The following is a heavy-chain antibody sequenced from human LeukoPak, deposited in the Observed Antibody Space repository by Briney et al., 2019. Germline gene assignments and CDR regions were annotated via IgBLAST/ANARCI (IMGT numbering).Heavy chain of an antibody. J-gene: IGHJ3*02. Sequence: SVKVSCKASGGTFSSYAISWVRQAPGQGLESMGGIIPIFGTANYAQKFQGRVTITTDESTSTAYMELSSLRSEDTAVYYCARDSSLKQHSLFDIWGQGTMVTVSS. CDR1: GGTFSSYA. D-gene: IGHD6-6*01. CDR3: ARDSSLKQHSLFDI. CDR2: IIPIFGTA. V-gene: IGHV1-69*05.